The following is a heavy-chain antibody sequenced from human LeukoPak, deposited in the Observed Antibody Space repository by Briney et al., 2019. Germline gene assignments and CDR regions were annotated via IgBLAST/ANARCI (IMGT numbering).Heavy chain of an antibody. D-gene: IGHD1-26*01. CDR1: GGTFSSYA. Sequence: SSVKVSCKASGGTFSSYAISWVRQAPGQGLEWMGGIIPISGTANYAQKFQGRVTITADESTSTAYMELSSLRSEDTAVYYCARDRASTNAFDIWGQGIMVTVSS. V-gene: IGHV1-69*01. CDR2: IIPISGTA. CDR3: ARDRASTNAFDI. J-gene: IGHJ3*02.